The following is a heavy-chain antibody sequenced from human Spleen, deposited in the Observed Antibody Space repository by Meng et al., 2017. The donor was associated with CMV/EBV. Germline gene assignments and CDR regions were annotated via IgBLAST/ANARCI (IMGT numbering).Heavy chain of an antibody. CDR3: ASQADYGSGWYSVNY. J-gene: IGHJ4*02. Sequence: SGYTFTSYYMHWVRQAPGQGLEWMGIINPSGGSTSYAQKFQGRVTMTRDTSTSTVYMELSSLRSEDTAVYYCASQADYGSGWYSVNYWGQGTLVTVSS. V-gene: IGHV1-46*01. CDR2: INPSGGST. CDR1: GYTFTSYY. D-gene: IGHD6-19*01.